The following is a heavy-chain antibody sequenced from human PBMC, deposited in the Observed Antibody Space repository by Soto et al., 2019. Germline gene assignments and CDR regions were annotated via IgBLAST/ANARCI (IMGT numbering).Heavy chain of an antibody. CDR2: IYWDDDK. CDR3: AHSTTNLMGFDP. V-gene: IGHV2-5*02. Sequence: SGPTLVNPTQTLTLTCTFSGFSLSTSGVGVGWIRQPPGRALEWLGIIYWDDDKRYSPSLKSRLTITKDTTKNLVVLTMTNMDPVDTATYYCAHSTTNLMGFDPWGQGTLVTVSS. D-gene: IGHD1-26*01. CDR1: GFSLSTSGVG. J-gene: IGHJ5*02.